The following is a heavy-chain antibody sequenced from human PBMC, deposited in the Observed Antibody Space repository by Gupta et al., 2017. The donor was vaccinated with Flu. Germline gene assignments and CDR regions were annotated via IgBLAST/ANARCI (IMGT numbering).Heavy chain of an antibody. CDR1: GFTFSSYS. CDR3: ARDEGPLRFWEWFKYYGMDV. Sequence: EVQLVESGGGLVKPGGSLRLSCAASGFTFSSYSMNWVRQAPGKGLEWVSSISSSSSYIYYADSVKGRFTISRDNAKNSLYLQMNSLRAEDTAVYYCARDEGPLRFWEWFKYYGMDVWGQGTTVTVSS. CDR2: ISSSSSYI. V-gene: IGHV3-21*01. J-gene: IGHJ6*02. D-gene: IGHD3-3*01.